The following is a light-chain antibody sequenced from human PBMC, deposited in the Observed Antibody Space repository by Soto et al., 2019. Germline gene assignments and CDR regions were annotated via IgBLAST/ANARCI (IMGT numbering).Light chain of an antibody. Sequence: EIVLTQSPGTLSLSPGERATLSCRASQSVSSIYLAWYQQKPGQAPRLLIYGASSRATGIPDRFSGSGSGTDFTLTISRLEPEDFAVYYCQQYGRSPPTFGQGTKVEIK. CDR1: QSVSSIY. CDR2: GAS. J-gene: IGKJ1*01. V-gene: IGKV3-20*01. CDR3: QQYGRSPPT.